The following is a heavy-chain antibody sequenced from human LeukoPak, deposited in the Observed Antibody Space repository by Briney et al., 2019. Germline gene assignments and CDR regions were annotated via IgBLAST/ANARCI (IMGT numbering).Heavy chain of an antibody. CDR3: ARATVTTHRVFDY. V-gene: IGHV3-53*01. D-gene: IGHD4-17*01. CDR1: GFTVSSNY. J-gene: IGHJ4*02. Sequence: PGGSLRLSCAASGFTVSSNYMSWVRQAPGKGLEWVSVIYSGGSTYYADSVKGRFTISRDNSKNTLYLQMNSLRAEDTAVYYCARATVTTHRVFDYWGQGTLVTVSS. CDR2: IYSGGST.